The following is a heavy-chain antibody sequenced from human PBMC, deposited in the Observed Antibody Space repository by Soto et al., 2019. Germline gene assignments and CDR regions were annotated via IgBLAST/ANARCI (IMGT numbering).Heavy chain of an antibody. CDR2: MNPGSGDT. CDR3: ARMATFGSLNWFDP. CDR1: VYSFTNND. Sequence: GASVKVSCTASVYSFTNNDVTWVRQATGQGLEWMGWMNPGSGDTGYAQKFQGRVTMTRDISVATAYMELSSLRSDDTAIYYCARMATFGSLNWFDPWGQGTLVTVSS. V-gene: IGHV1-8*01. D-gene: IGHD3-16*01. J-gene: IGHJ5*02.